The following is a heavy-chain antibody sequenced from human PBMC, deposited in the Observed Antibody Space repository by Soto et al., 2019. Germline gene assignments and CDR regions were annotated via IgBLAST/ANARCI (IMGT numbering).Heavy chain of an antibody. Sequence: ASVKVSWKASGSTFPSYYMHWVRQAPGQELEWMGIINPSGGSTSYAQKFQGRVTMTRDTSTSTVYMELSSLRSEDTAVYYCAIDLHGDYVRTDVVYCYGMDVWSRGSTV. D-gene: IGHD3-16*01. CDR3: AIDLHGDYVRTDVVYCYGMDV. V-gene: IGHV1-46*01. J-gene: IGHJ6*02. CDR2: INPSGGST. CDR1: GSTFPSYY.